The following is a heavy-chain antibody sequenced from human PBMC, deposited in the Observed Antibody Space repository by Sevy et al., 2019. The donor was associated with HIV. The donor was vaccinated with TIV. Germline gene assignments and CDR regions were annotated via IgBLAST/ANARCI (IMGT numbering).Heavy chain of an antibody. V-gene: IGHV3-30*18. Sequence: GGSLRLSCAASGFTFSSFGMHWVRQVPGKGLEWVAIISHDGSNKIYADSVKGRFTISRDNSKNTLYLQMDSLRADDTAVYYCAKQGGYCSNGVCYRAFDYWGQGTLVTVSS. J-gene: IGHJ4*02. CDR1: GFTFSSFG. D-gene: IGHD2-8*01. CDR2: ISHDGSNK. CDR3: AKQGGYCSNGVCYRAFDY.